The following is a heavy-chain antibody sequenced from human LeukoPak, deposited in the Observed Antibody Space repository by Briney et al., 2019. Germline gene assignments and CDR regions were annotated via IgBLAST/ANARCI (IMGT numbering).Heavy chain of an antibody. CDR3: ARFAAGGSYYYYMDV. CDR2: ITSGSSYI. CDR1: GFTVSSYS. Sequence: PGGSLRLSCAASGFTVSSYSMNWVRQAPGKGLEWVSSITSGSSYIYYADSVKGRFTISRDNARNSLYLQMNSLRAEDTAVYYCARFAAGGSYYYYMDVWGKGTTVTVSS. J-gene: IGHJ6*03. D-gene: IGHD6-25*01. V-gene: IGHV3-21*01.